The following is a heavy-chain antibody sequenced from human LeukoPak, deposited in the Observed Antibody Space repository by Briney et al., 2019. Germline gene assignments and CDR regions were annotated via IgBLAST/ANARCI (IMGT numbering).Heavy chain of an antibody. Sequence: GGSPRLSCAASGFTVSSNYMSWVRQAPGKGLEWVSVIYSGGSTYYADSVKGRFTISRDNSKNTLYLQMNSLRAEDTAVYYCARDLVVGVAATIYYYGMDVWGQGTTVTVSS. CDR3: ARDLVVGVAATIYYYGMDV. CDR2: IYSGGST. CDR1: GFTVSSNY. V-gene: IGHV3-53*01. J-gene: IGHJ6*02. D-gene: IGHD2-15*01.